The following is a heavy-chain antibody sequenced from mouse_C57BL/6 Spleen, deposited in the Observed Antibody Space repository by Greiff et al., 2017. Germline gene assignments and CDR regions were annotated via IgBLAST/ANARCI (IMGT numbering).Heavy chain of an antibody. J-gene: IGHJ3*01. CDR2: ISSGGSYT. V-gene: IGHV5-6*01. CDR1: GFTFSSYG. CDR3: ARETVTGPFAY. Sequence: EVKLLESGGDLVKPGGSLKLSCAASGFTFSSYGMSWVRQTPDKRLEWVATISSGGSYTYYPDSVKGRFTISRDNAKNTLYLQMSSLKSEDTAMYYCARETVTGPFAYWGQGTLVTVSA. D-gene: IGHD4-1*01.